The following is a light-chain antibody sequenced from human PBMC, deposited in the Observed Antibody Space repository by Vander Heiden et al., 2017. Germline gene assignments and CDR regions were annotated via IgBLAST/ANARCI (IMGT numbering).Light chain of an antibody. J-gene: IGKJ4*01. CDR2: GAS. CDR3: QQYGSSPQVF. V-gene: IGKV3-20*01. Sequence: EIVLTQSPGTLSLSPGERATLSCRASQSVSSSYLAWYQQKPGQAPRLLIYGASSRATGIPDRFSGSGSGTDFTLTISRLEPEDFAVYYCQQYGSSPQVFFGGGTKVEIK. CDR1: QSVSSSY.